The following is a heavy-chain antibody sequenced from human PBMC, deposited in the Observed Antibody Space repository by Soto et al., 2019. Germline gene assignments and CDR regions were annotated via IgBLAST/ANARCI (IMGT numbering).Heavy chain of an antibody. V-gene: IGHV3-48*01. CDR2: ISSSSSTV. CDR1: GFTFSSYS. CDR3: ARSEWFGEFKYYMDV. Sequence: EVQLVESGGGLVQPGGSLRLSCAASGFTFSSYSMNWVRQAPGKGLEWVSYISSSSSTVYYADPVKGRFTISRDNAKNSLYLQMNSLRAEDTAVYYCARSEWFGEFKYYMDVWGKGTTVTVSS. J-gene: IGHJ6*03. D-gene: IGHD3-10*01.